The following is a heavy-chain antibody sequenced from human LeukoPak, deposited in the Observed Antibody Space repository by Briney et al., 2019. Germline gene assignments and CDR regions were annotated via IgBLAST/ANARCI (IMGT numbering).Heavy chain of an antibody. D-gene: IGHD3-3*01. V-gene: IGHV4-59*08. CDR2: IYYSGST. J-gene: IGHJ3*02. CDR3: ARHGNYDFLGVDI. CDR1: GGCISSYY. Sequence: PSETLSLTCTVSGGCISSYYWSWIRQPPGKRLEWIGYIYYSGSTNYNPSLKSRVTISVDTSKNQFSLKLSSVTAADTAVYYCARHGNYDFLGVDIWGQGTMVTVS.